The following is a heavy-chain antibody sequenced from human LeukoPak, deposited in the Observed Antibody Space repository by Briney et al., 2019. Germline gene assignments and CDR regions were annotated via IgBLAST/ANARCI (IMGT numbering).Heavy chain of an antibody. CDR1: GFTFSSYG. CDR2: ISGSGGST. CDR3: AKSTMIVVVIFDY. Sequence: GGSLRLSCAASGFTFSSYGMSWVRQAPGKGLEWVSAISGSGGSTYYADSVKGRFTISRDNSKNTLYLQMNSLRAEDTAVYYCAKSTMIVVVIFDYWGQGTLVTVSS. J-gene: IGHJ4*02. V-gene: IGHV3-23*01. D-gene: IGHD3-22*01.